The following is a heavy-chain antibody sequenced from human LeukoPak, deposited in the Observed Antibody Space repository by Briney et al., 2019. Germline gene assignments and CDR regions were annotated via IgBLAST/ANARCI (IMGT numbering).Heavy chain of an antibody. D-gene: IGHD3-10*01. V-gene: IGHV4-59*08. CDR2: IYYSGST. J-gene: IGHJ4*02. Sequence: SETLSLTCTVSGGSISSYYWSWIRQPPGKGLEWIGYIYYSGSTNYNPSLKSRVTISVDTSKNQFSLKLSSVTAADTAVYYCARLEVRESGGLHVDYWGQGTLVTASS. CDR1: GGSISSYY. CDR3: ARLEVRESGGLHVDY.